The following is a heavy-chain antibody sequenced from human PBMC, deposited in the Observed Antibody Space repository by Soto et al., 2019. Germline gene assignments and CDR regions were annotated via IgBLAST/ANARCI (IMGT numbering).Heavy chain of an antibody. CDR3: AGGQSSAVITSTHFDS. CDR1: GLSLSRHV. V-gene: IGHV3-30-3*01. D-gene: IGHD2-21*01. J-gene: IGHJ5*01. Sequence: GRSMRPSWAASGLSLSRHVTVWDRHAPDEGLEWGEVNSCKGSTTHYGGAARGRFTISRGNSMNRLYLQMDGLRTDDRAVYFCAGGQSSAVITSTHFDSWGQGTLVTVSS. CDR2: NSCKGSTT.